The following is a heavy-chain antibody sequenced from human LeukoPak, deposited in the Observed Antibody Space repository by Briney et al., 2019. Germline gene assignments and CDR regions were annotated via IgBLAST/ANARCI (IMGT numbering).Heavy chain of an antibody. J-gene: IGHJ3*02. D-gene: IGHD4-17*01. CDR3: ARAGWYGGYHRDAFDI. CDR1: GGSISSYY. Sequence: PSETLSLTRTVSGGSISSYYWSWIRQPPGKGLEWIGYIYYSGSTNYNPSLKSRVTISVDTSKNQFSLKLSSVTAADTAVYYCARAGWYGGYHRDAFDIWGQGTMVTVSS. CDR2: IYYSGST. V-gene: IGHV4-59*01.